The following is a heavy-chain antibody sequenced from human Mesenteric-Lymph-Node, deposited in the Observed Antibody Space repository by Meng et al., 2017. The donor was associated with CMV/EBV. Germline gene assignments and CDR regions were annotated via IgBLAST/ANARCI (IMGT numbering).Heavy chain of an antibody. J-gene: IGHJ5*02. CDR3: TRVQSGSYWGFDP. D-gene: IGHD1-26*01. CDR1: GASIDSSSYY. Sequence: SETLSLTCTVSGASIDSSSYYWGWIRQPPGKGLEWIGTIYYTGRAYYNPFHKSRVTMSVDTSKNQFSLKLSSVTAADTAVYYCTRVQSGSYWGFDPWGQGTLVTVSS. V-gene: IGHV4-39*07. CDR2: IYYTGRA.